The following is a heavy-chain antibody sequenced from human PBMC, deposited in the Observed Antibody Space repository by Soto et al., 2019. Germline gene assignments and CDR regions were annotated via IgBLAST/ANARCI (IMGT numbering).Heavy chain of an antibody. V-gene: IGHV3-23*01. CDR3: AKDPPSEKLQPDYGMDV. D-gene: IGHD2-15*01. J-gene: IGHJ6*02. Sequence: GGSLRLSCAASGLTFSTSAMSWVRQAPGKGLEWVSLISASGRSTDYADSVKGRFTISRDNSKSTVYLQMNSLRADDTAVYYCAKDPPSEKLQPDYGMDVWGQGTTVTVSS. CDR1: GLTFSTSA. CDR2: ISASGRST.